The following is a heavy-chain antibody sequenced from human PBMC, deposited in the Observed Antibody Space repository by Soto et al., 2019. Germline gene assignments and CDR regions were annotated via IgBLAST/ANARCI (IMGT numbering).Heavy chain of an antibody. J-gene: IGHJ4*02. CDR3: ARDRVEAALGTFDQ. CDR2: ISTYNGKT. CDR1: GYTFSTYP. Sequence: ASLKGYWKTSGYTFSTYPISWVRQAPGQGLEWVGWISTYNGKTNYGQKFQGRVTITTDTSTSTAYMDLRNLRSDDTAVYYCARDRVEAALGTFDQWGQGTLVTVSS. D-gene: IGHD6-13*01. V-gene: IGHV1-18*01.